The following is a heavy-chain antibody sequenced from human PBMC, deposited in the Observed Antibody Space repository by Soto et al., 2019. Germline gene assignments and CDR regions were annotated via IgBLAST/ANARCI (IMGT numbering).Heavy chain of an antibody. J-gene: IGHJ4*02. Sequence: SETLSLTCAVYGESFSGYYWSWIRQAPGRGLEWIGEISHSGTTNYNTSLKSRVTISVDTSKNQFSLKLSSVTAADTAVYYCARGVVRRVIIQYTSFFDYWGQGTPVTVSS. CDR1: GESFSGYY. V-gene: IGHV4-34*01. D-gene: IGHD3-10*01. CDR3: ARGVVRRVIIQYTSFFDY. CDR2: ISHSGTT.